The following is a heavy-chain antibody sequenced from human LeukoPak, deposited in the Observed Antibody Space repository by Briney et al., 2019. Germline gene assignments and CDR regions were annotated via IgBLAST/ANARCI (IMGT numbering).Heavy chain of an antibody. CDR2: IYYSGST. CDR1: GGSISSSSYY. Sequence: PSETLSLTCTVSGGSISSSSYYWGWIRQPPGKGLEWIGSIYYSGSTYYNPSLKSRVAISVDTSKNQFSLKLSSVTAADTAVYYCARGGRSSTSGPRKVRAFDIWGQGTMVTVSS. CDR3: ARGGRSSTSGPRKVRAFDI. V-gene: IGHV4-39*07. J-gene: IGHJ3*02. D-gene: IGHD2-2*01.